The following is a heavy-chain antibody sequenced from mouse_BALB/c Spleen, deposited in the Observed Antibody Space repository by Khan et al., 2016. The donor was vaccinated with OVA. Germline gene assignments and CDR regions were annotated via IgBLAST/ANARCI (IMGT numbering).Heavy chain of an antibody. V-gene: IGHV2-2*02. D-gene: IGHD2-4*01. Sequence: QVQLKQSGPGLVQPSQSLSITCTVSGFSLTTYGVHWVRQSPGKGLEWLGVIWSGGSTDYNAAFISRLSISKDNSKSQVSFKMNRLQANDTAIYYGDRDYDYDEGLAYWGQGTLVTVSA. CDR1: GFSLTTYG. CDR3: DRDYDYDEGLAY. J-gene: IGHJ3*01. CDR2: IWSGGST.